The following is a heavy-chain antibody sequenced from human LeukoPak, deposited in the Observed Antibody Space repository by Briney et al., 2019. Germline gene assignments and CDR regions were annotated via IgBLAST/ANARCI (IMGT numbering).Heavy chain of an antibody. D-gene: IGHD5-24*01. CDR3: ARLNGYNPYYYYYMDV. Sequence: GESLKISCKGSGYSFTSYWIGWVRQMPGKGLEWMGIIYPGVSDTRYSPSFQGQVTISADKSISTAYLQWSSLKASDTAMYYCARLNGYNPYYYYYMDVWGKGTTVTVSS. J-gene: IGHJ6*03. CDR2: IYPGVSDT. CDR1: GYSFTSYW. V-gene: IGHV5-51*01.